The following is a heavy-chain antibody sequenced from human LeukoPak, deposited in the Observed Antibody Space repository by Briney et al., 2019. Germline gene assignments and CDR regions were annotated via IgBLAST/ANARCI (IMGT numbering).Heavy chain of an antibody. V-gene: IGHV3-15*01. CDR2: IKSKTDGGTT. CDR1: GFTFSNAW. CDR3: TRDRGYYDRYWFDP. J-gene: IGHJ5*02. Sequence: PGGSLRLSCAASGFTFSNAWMSWVRQAPGKGLEWVGRIKSKTDGGTTDYAAPVKGRFTISRDDSKNTLYLQMNSLKTEDTAVYYCTRDRGYYDRYWFDPWGQGTLVTVSS. D-gene: IGHD3-22*01.